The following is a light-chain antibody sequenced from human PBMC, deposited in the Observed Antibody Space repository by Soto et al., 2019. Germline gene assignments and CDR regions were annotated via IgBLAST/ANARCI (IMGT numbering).Light chain of an antibody. Sequence: DFQMTQSPSSLPGSVGDRVTMSCRASLDIGTSLAWYQQKPGEVPKLLIYAASTLHSGVPSRFSGGGSGTEFTLTIRSLQPEDFAPYFFQKYDSAPLTFGGGTRVDVK. CDR2: AAS. J-gene: IGKJ4*01. CDR3: QKYDSAPLT. V-gene: IGKV1-27*01. CDR1: LDIGTS.